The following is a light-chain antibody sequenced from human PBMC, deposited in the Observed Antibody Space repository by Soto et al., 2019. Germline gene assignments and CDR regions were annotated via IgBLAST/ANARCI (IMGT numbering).Light chain of an antibody. CDR1: QSISNH. J-gene: IGKJ1*01. V-gene: IGKV1-39*01. CDR3: QQSYSSPPT. Sequence: DIQMTQSPSSLSASVEDRVIITCRASQSISNHLNWYQQKPGKAPKLLIFAASSLQSGVPSMFSGCRSGPDFTLTISSLQPEDFATYYCQQSYSSPPTFGQGTKVEIK. CDR2: AAS.